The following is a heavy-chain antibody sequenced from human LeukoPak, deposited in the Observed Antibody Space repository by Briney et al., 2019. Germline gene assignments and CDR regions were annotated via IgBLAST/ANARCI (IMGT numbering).Heavy chain of an antibody. CDR2: ISYDGGTK. CDR1: GFTFSTYE. CDR3: ARDGTHNWDHFDY. D-gene: IGHD1-20*01. V-gene: IGHV3-30-3*01. J-gene: IGHJ4*02. Sequence: PGGSLRLSCAASGFTFSTYEMNWVRQAPGKGLEWVALISYDGGTKYYADAVKGRFTISRDNSKNTLYLQMNSLRAEDTAVYYCARDGTHNWDHFDYWGQGTLVTVSS.